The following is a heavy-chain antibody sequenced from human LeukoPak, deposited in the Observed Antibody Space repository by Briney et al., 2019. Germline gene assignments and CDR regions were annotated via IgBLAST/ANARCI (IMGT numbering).Heavy chain of an antibody. Sequence: PGGSLRLSCAASGFTFSNYAMSWVRQAPGKGLQWVSGFSSSDDTTYYADSVRGRFTISRDNSKNTLYLQMNSLRAEDTAVYYCARIAVAVSGAFDIWGRGTMVTVSS. V-gene: IGHV3-23*01. CDR1: GFTFSNYA. CDR2: FSSSDDTT. CDR3: ARIAVAVSGAFDI. J-gene: IGHJ3*02. D-gene: IGHD6-19*01.